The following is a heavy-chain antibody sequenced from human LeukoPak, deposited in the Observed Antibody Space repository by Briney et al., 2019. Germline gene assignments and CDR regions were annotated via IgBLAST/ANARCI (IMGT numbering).Heavy chain of an antibody. CDR3: ARVRGYCSSTICYRYYFDY. V-gene: IGHV3-7*03. CDR1: GFTFSSYW. Sequence: GGSLRLSCAASGFTFSSYWMSWVRQAPGKGLEWVANIKQDGSEKYYVDSVKGRFTISRDNAKNPLYLQMNSLRAADTAVYYCARVRGYCSSTICYRYYFDYWGQGTLVTVSS. D-gene: IGHD2-2*01. CDR2: IKQDGSEK. J-gene: IGHJ4*02.